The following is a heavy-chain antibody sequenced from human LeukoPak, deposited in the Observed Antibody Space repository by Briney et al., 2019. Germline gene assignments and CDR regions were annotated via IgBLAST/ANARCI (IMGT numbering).Heavy chain of an antibody. V-gene: IGHV3-7*04. J-gene: IGHJ4*02. CDR2: IKQDGSKK. Sequence: GGSLRLSCAASGFTFSDYYMTWVRQAPGKGLEWVANIKQDGSKKSYVDSVKGRFTISRDNAKNSLYLQMNSLRAEDTAIYYCTRVGYIDEGIDYWGQGTLVTVSS. D-gene: IGHD5-24*01. CDR1: GFTFSDYY. CDR3: TRVGYIDEGIDY.